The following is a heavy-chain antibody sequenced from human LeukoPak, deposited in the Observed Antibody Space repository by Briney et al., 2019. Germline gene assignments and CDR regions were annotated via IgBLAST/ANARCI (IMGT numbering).Heavy chain of an antibody. CDR1: GFTFSIYS. Sequence: GGSLRLSCAASGFTFSIYSMNWVRQAPGKGLEWVSSISSSSSYIYYADSVKGRFTIYRDNAKNSLYLQMNSLRAEDTAVYYCARDRATYYYGSGRELIWGQGTLVTVSS. CDR2: ISSSSSYI. J-gene: IGHJ4*02. CDR3: ARDRATYYYGSGRELI. V-gene: IGHV3-21*01. D-gene: IGHD3-10*01.